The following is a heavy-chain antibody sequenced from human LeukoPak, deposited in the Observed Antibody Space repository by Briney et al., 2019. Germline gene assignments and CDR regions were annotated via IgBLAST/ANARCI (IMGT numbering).Heavy chain of an antibody. J-gene: IGHJ4*02. D-gene: IGHD3-22*01. CDR2: ISGSGGHT. CDR3: AKEGRLTVAAVVVENYFDF. V-gene: IGHV3-23*01. CDR1: GFTFSRSA. Sequence: GGSLRLSCVGSGFTFSRSAMSWVRLAPGKGLEWVSGISGSGGHTYYTVSVKGRFTISRDNSKTTVSLQMNSLTTDDTAVYYCAKEGRLTVAAVVVENYFDFWGQETPVIVSA.